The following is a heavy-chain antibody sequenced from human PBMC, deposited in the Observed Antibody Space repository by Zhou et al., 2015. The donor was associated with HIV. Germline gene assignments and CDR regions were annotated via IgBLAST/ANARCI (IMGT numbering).Heavy chain of an antibody. J-gene: IGHJ6*02. CDR3: ARGGRPYGDGVPSYYYYYYGMDV. V-gene: IGHV1-69*02. CDR2: IIPILGIA. Sequence: QVQLVQSGAEVKKPGSSVKVSCKASGGTFSSYTISWVRQAPGQGLEWMGRIIPILGIANYAQKFQGRVTITADKSTSTAYMELSSLRSEDTAVYYCARGGRPYGDGVPSYYYYYYGMDVWGQGTTVTVSS. CDR1: GGTFSSYT. D-gene: IGHD4-17*01.